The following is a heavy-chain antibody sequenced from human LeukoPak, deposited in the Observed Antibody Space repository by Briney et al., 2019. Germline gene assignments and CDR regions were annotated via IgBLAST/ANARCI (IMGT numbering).Heavy chain of an antibody. D-gene: IGHD2-15*01. J-gene: IGHJ1*01. V-gene: IGHV4-31*03. CDR3: ALGYCGGGSCYAREYFQH. CDR1: GGSISSGGYY. CDR2: IYYSGST. Sequence: SETLSLTCTVSGGSISSGGYYWTWIRQHPGKGLEWIGYIYYSGSTYYNPSLKSRVTISVDTSKNQFSLRLSSVAAADTAVYYCALGYCGGGSCYAREYFQHWGQGTLVTVSS.